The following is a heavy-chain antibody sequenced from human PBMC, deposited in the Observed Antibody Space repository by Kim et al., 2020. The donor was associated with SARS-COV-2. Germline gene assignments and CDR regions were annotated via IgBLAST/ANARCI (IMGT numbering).Heavy chain of an antibody. J-gene: IGHJ5*01. D-gene: IGHD6-13*01. CDR2: INPNSGGT. V-gene: IGHV1-2*02. Sequence: ASVKVSCKASGYIFTGYYMHWVRQAPGQGLEWMGWINPNSGGTNYAQKFQGRLTMTRDTSIGTAYMELSRLIYDDTAVYYCARDLSGSRPHPFDSWGQGTLVTVSS. CDR3: ARDLSGSRPHPFDS. CDR1: GYIFTGYY.